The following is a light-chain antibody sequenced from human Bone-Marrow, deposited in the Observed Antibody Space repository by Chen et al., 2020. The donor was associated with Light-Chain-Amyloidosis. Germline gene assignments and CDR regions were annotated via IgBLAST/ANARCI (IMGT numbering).Light chain of an antibody. CDR3: SSYTSSSVV. CDR2: DVS. CDR1: SSDVGGYNS. V-gene: IGLV2-14*01. Sequence: QSALTQPASVSGSPGQPITISCTGTSSDVGGYNSVSWYQQHPGTAPKLMIYDVSNRPSGISNRFSGSKSGNTPSLTISGLQAEDEADYYCSSYTSSSVVFGGGTTLTVL. J-gene: IGLJ2*01.